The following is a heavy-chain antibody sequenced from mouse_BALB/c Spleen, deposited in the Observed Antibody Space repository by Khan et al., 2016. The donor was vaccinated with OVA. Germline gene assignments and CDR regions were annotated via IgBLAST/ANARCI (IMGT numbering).Heavy chain of an antibody. J-gene: IGHJ2*01. CDR3: ARVYGGDFDY. D-gene: IGHD1-1*01. Sequence: QLEESGPGLVKPSQSLSLTCTVTGYSITTDYAWNWIRQFPGNKLEWMGFISYNGNTKYNPSLKSRISLTRDTSKNQFFLQLKSVTTEDTARYYCARVYGGDFDYWGQGTTLTVSS. CDR1: GYSITTDYA. CDR2: ISYNGNT. V-gene: IGHV3-2*02.